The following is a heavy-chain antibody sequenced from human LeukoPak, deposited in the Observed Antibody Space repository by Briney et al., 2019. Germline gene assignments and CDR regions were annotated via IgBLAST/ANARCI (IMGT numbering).Heavy chain of an antibody. Sequence: SETLSLTCTVSDDSVSSSRYYWTWIRQPPGKGLEWIGYIYHGSATYNPSLESRVTLSMDTSKNQYSLKMTSVTAADTAVYYCAREGGRQWLVSGALDSWGQGTLVTVSS. CDR1: DDSVSSSRYY. CDR3: AREGGRQWLVSGALDS. V-gene: IGHV4-61*01. CDR2: IYHGSA. J-gene: IGHJ5*01. D-gene: IGHD6-19*01.